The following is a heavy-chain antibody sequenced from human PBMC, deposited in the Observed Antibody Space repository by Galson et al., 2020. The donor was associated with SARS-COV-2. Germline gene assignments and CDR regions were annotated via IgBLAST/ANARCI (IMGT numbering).Heavy chain of an antibody. CDR2: IYHSGST. J-gene: IGHJ4*02. D-gene: IGHD2-2*01. V-gene: IGHV4-30-2*06. CDR1: GGSVSSDGHS. Sequence: TLSLTCAVSGGSVSSDGHSWSWIRQSPGKGPEWIGYIYHSGSTYYKSSLKSRVTISLDRSKNQFSLKLPSVTAADTAMYFCARRYCDSASCSPFDYWGQ. CDR3: ARRYCDSASCSPFDY.